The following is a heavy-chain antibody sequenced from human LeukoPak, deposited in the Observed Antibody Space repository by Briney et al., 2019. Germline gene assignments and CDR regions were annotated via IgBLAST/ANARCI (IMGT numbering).Heavy chain of an antibody. Sequence: GGSLRLSCAASGFTIDDYAMHWVRQVPGKGLEWVSVISGDGGSTSHADSVKGRFTISRDNSKNSLYLQMNSLRTEDTAFYYCAKSYGSYYYSGMDVWGQGTTVTVSS. J-gene: IGHJ6*02. D-gene: IGHD4-17*01. CDR3: AKSYGSYYYSGMDV. CDR1: GFTIDDYA. V-gene: IGHV3-43*02. CDR2: ISGDGGST.